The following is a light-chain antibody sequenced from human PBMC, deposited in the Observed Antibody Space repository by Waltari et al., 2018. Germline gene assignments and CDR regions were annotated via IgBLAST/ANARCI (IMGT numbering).Light chain of an antibody. CDR2: GAS. V-gene: IGKV1-12*01. Sequence: DIQMTQSPASVSASVGDRVTISCRASQGIGTWLAWYQQKPGKAPNLLIHGASSLQSGVPSMFSGSGSVTEFTLTINVLQPEDFATYYCQQTDSFPLTFGGGTKVEMK. CDR1: QGIGTW. J-gene: IGKJ4*01. CDR3: QQTDSFPLT.